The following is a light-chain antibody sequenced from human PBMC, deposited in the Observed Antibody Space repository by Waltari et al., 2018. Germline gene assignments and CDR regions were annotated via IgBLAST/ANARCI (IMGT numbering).Light chain of an antibody. CDR1: SGSLSTTSS. CDR3: ALYMGSGIWV. V-gene: IGLV8-61*01. Sequence: QTVVTQEHSLSVSPGGTVTLTCALSSGSLSTTSSATWYQQTPGQAPRTLVYKANARSSGVPDRFSGSILGNTAALTITGAQADDESDYYCALYMGSGIWVFGGGTRLTVL. J-gene: IGLJ3*02. CDR2: KAN.